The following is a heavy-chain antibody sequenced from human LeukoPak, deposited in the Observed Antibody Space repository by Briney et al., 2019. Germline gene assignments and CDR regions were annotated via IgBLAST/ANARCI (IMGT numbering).Heavy chain of an antibody. CDR3: ARGGPYDYVWGSYRWYYFHY. CDR2: ISAYNGNT. V-gene: IGHV1-18*01. Sequence: ASVKVSCKASGYTFTSYGISWVRQAPGQGLEWMGWISAYNGNTNYAQKLQGRVTMTTDTSTSTAYMELRSLRSDDTAVYYCARGGPYDYVWGSYRWYYFHYWGQGTLVTVSS. CDR1: GYTFTSYG. D-gene: IGHD3-16*02. J-gene: IGHJ4*02.